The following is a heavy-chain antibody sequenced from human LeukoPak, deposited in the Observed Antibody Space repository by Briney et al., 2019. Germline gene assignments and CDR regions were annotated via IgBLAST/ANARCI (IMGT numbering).Heavy chain of an antibody. D-gene: IGHD3-10*01. CDR3: ARGTYYYGSGSYDAFDI. CDR1: GYTFTSYD. CDR2: MNPNSGNT. Sequence: ASVKVSYKASGYTFTSYDINWVRQATGQGLEWMGWMNPNSGNTGYAQKFQGRVTMTRNTSISTAYMELSSLRSEDTAVYYCARGTYYYGSGSYDAFDIWGQGTMVTVSS. V-gene: IGHV1-8*01. J-gene: IGHJ3*02.